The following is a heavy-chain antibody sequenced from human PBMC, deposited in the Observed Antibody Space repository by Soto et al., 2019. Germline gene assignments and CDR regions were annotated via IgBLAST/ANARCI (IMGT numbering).Heavy chain of an antibody. CDR1: GYTFTSYY. J-gene: IGHJ6*02. D-gene: IGHD3-10*01. V-gene: IGHV1-46*01. Sequence: NVSCKASGYTFTSYYMHWVRQAPGQGLEWMGIINPSGGSTSYAQKFQGRVTMTRDTSTSTVYMELSSLRSEDTAVYYCARLKYYHGSGSHPQGGGMAVWGQGTRVTVSS. CDR2: INPSGGST. CDR3: ARLKYYHGSGSHPQGGGMAV.